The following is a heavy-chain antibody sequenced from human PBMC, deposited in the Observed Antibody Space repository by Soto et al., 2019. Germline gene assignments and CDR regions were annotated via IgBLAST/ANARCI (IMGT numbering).Heavy chain of an antibody. CDR1: GFTFSSYA. CDR3: ATWGSYSSGWYYFDY. J-gene: IGHJ4*02. D-gene: IGHD6-19*01. V-gene: IGHV3-23*01. CDR2: IRGSGGST. Sequence: EVQLLESGGGLVQPGGSLRLSCAASGFTFSSYAMSWVRQAPGKGLEWVSAIRGSGGSTYYADSVKGRFTISRDNSKNTLYLQMNSLRAEDTAVYYCATWGSYSSGWYYFDYWGQGTLVTVSS.